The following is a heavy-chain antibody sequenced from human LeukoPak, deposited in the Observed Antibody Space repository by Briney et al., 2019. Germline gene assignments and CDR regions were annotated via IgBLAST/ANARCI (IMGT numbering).Heavy chain of an antibody. CDR3: ARRHYDSSGYYYGDAFDI. V-gene: IGHV4-39*01. D-gene: IGHD3-22*01. CDR1: GGSISSSSYY. J-gene: IGHJ3*02. Sequence: SETLSLTCTVSGGSISSSSYYWGWIRQPPGKGLEWIGSIYYSGSTYYNPSLKSRVTISVDTSKNQFSLKLSSVTAADTAVYYCARRHYDSSGYYYGDAFDIWGQGTMVSVSS. CDR2: IYYSGST.